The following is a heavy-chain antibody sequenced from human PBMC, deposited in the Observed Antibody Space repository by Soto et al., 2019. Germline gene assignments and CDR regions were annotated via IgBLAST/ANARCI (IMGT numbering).Heavy chain of an antibody. J-gene: IGHJ4*02. D-gene: IGHD4-17*01. CDR2: ISGSGGST. V-gene: IGHV3-23*01. CDR3: AKDSAWHGDSFGFDY. CDR1: GFTFSSYA. Sequence: GGSLRLSCAASGFTFSSYAMNWVRQSPGKGLEWVSAISGSGGSTYYADSVKGRFTISRDNSKNTLYLQMNSLSAEDTAVYYCAKDSAWHGDSFGFDYWGQGTRVTVSS.